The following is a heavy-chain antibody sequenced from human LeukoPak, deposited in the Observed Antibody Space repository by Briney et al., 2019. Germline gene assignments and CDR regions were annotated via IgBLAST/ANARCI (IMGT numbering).Heavy chain of an antibody. CDR3: ATRYCSSTSCYNWFDP. CDR2: IIPIFGTA. V-gene: IGHV1-69*05. D-gene: IGHD2-2*01. CDR1: GGTFSSYA. Sequence: SVKVSYKASGGTFSSYAISWVRQAPGQGLEWMGGIIPIFGTANYAQKFQGRVTITTDESTSTAYMELSSLRSEDTAVYYCATRYCSSTSCYNWFDPWGQGTLVTVSS. J-gene: IGHJ5*02.